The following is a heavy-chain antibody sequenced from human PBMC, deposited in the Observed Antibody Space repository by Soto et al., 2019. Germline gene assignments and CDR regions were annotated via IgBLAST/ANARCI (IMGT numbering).Heavy chain of an antibody. V-gene: IGHV1-69*12. CDR1: GGNFSSYD. D-gene: IGHD5-18*01. J-gene: IGHJ4*02. CDR2: MIPVFSIA. Sequence: QVQLVQSGAEVKKPGSSVMVSCKASGGNFSSYDISWMRQAPGQGLEWMGGMIPVFSIADYAQKFQGRVTITADESTSTAYMELSSLRSEDTAVYYCAKQTATFDYWGQGTLVTVSS. CDR3: AKQTATFDY.